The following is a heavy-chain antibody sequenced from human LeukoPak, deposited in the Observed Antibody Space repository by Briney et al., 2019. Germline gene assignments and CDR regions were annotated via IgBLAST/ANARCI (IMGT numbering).Heavy chain of an antibody. CDR1: GGSFSGYY. V-gene: IGHV4-34*01. CDR3: ARGRRNGFNPNFDY. CDR2: INHSGST. Sequence: SETLSLTCAVYGGSFSGYYWSWIRQPPGKGLEWIGEINHSGSTNYNPSLKSRVTISVDTSKNQFSLKLSSVTAADTAVYYCARGRRNGFNPNFDYWGQGTLVTVSS. D-gene: IGHD1-14*01. J-gene: IGHJ4*02.